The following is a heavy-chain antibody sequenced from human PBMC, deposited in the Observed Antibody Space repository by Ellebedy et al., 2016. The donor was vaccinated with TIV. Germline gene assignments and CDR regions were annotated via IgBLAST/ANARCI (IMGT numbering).Heavy chain of an antibody. D-gene: IGHD3-16*01. J-gene: IGHJ2*01. CDR3: ARGDRGGENWHFDL. CDR2: FGIGGDA. Sequence: GESLKISCDASGFIFSNYDMHWVRQVAGKGLEWVSGFGIGGDAYYRASVRGRFTISREDAKSSLFLQMNSLTVGDTAGYYSARGDRGGENWHFDLWGRGTLVAVSS. V-gene: IGHV3-13*01. CDR1: GFIFSNYD.